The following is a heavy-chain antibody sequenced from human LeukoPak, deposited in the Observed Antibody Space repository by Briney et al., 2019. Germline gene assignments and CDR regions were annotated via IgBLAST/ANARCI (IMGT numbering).Heavy chain of an antibody. D-gene: IGHD3-3*01. V-gene: IGHV1-18*01. CDR2: ISAYNGNT. CDR1: GYTFTSYG. J-gene: IGHJ4*02. CDR3: ARVGTYYDFWSGYFDY. Sequence: ASVKVSCKASGYTFTSYGISWVRQAPGQGLEWMGWISAYNGNTNYAQKLQGRVTMTTDTSTSTAYMELRSLRSDDTAVYYCARVGTYYDFWSGYFDYWGQGTLVTVPS.